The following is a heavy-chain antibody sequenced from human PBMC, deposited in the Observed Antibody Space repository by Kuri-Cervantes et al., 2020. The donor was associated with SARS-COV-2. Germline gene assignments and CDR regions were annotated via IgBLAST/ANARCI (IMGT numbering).Heavy chain of an antibody. CDR2: IIPIFGTA. V-gene: IGHV1-69*06. CDR1: GGTFSSYA. Sequence: SVQVSCKASGGTFSSYAISWVRQAPGQGLEWMGGIIPIFGTANYAQKFQGRVTITADKSTSTAYMELSSLRSEDTAVYYCAREDCTNGVCYSYYYYGMDVWGQGTTVTVSS. J-gene: IGHJ6*01. CDR3: AREDCTNGVCYSYYYYGMDV. D-gene: IGHD2-8*01.